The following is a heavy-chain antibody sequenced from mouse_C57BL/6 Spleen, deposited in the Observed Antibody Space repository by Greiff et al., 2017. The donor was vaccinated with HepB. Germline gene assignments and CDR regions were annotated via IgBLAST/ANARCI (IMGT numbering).Heavy chain of an antibody. CDR3: ARRDSNYFYFDY. D-gene: IGHD2-5*01. CDR1: GFTFSDYG. J-gene: IGHJ2*01. Sequence: EVMLVESGGGLVKPGGSLKLSCAASGFTFSDYGMHWVRQAPEKGLEWVAYISSGSSTIYYADTVKGRFTISRDNAKNTLFLQMTRLRSEDTAMYYCARRDSNYFYFDYWGQGTTLTVSS. CDR2: ISSGSSTI. V-gene: IGHV5-17*01.